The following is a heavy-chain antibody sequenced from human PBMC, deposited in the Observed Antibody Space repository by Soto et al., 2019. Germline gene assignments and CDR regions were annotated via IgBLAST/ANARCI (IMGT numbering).Heavy chain of an antibody. CDR1: GYTFTSYD. J-gene: IGHJ4*02. CDR3: ARGGRFAIFGVVIMGYYFDY. CDR2: MNPNSGNT. Sequence: ASVKVSWKASGYTFTSYDINWVRQATGQGLEWMGWMNPNSGNTGYAQKFQGRVTMTRNTSISTAYMELSSLRSEDTAVYYCARGGRFAIFGVVIMGYYFDYWGQGTLVTVSS. V-gene: IGHV1-8*01. D-gene: IGHD3-3*01.